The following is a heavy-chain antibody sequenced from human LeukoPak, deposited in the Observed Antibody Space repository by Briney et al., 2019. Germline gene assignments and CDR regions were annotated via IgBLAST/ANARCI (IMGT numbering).Heavy chain of an antibody. V-gene: IGHV4-59*01. D-gene: IGHD2-21*02. CDR2: VHYSGTA. J-gene: IGHJ4*02. CDR1: DGSISRDD. Sequence: PSETLSLTCTVSDGSISRDDWSWVRQPPGKGLEFIGHVHYSGTANYKPSLRSRVTISVPTSKQQFFLKLKSVTAADTAVYYCARGYGDFRAEGRYFYSWGQGILVTVSS. CDR3: ARGYGDFRAEGRYFYS.